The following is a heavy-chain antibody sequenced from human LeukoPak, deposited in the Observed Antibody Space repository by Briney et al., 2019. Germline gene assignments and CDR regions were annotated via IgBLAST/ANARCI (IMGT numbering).Heavy chain of an antibody. CDR3: ARCPSIAVAGTGFDY. J-gene: IGHJ4*02. V-gene: IGHV5-51*01. Sequence: GESLKISCKGSRYSFTSYWIGWVRQMPGKGLEWMGIIYPGDSDTRYSPSFQGQVTISADKSISTAYLQWSSLKASDTAMYYCARCPSIAVAGTGFDYWGQGTLVTVSS. CDR1: RYSFTSYW. D-gene: IGHD6-19*01. CDR2: IYPGDSDT.